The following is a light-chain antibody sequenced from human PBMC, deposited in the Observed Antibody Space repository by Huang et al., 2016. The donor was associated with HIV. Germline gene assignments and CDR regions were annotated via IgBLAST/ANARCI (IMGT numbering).Light chain of an antibody. CDR1: QMVSSH. CDR2: AAS. CDR3: QQYNDFRST. V-gene: IGKV3-15*01. Sequence: ETVMTQSPVTLSVSPGDRASLSCRSSQMVSSHLAWYQQKPGQAPRLLIYAASTRATGVPARFSGSGAGTEFTLTISTLQSEDSAVYYCQQYNDFRSTFGHGTRVEIK. J-gene: IGKJ3*01.